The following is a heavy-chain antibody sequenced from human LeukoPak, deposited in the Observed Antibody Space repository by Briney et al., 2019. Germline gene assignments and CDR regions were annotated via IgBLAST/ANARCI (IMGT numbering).Heavy chain of an antibody. CDR1: GFTFSSYE. CDR2: ISSSGSTI. D-gene: IGHD3-22*01. J-gene: IGHJ6*03. CDR3: ARKTYYYDSSGYYPYYYYYYMDV. V-gene: IGHV3-48*03. Sequence: GGSLRLSCAASGFTFSSYEMNWVRQAPGKGLEWGSYISSSGSTIYYADSVKGRVTISRDNAKNSLYLQMNSLRAEDTAVYYCARKTYYYDSSGYYPYYYYYYMDVWGKGTTVTVSS.